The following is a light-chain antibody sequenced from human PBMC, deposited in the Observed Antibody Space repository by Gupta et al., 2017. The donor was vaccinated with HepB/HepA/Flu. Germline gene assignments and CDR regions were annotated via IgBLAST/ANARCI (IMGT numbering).Light chain of an antibody. CDR3: QQYGSSQGFT. CDR1: LSVSSSY. J-gene: IGKJ5*01. V-gene: IGKV3-20*01. Sequence: EIVLTQSPGILSLSPGERATLSCRASLSVSSSYLAWYQRKPGQAPTLLIYGASNRATGIPDRFSGRGSGTDFTLTISRLEPEDFAVYYCQQYGSSQGFTFGQGTRL. CDR2: GAS.